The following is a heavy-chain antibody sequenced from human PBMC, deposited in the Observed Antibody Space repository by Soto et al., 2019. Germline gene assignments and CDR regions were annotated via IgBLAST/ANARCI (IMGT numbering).Heavy chain of an antibody. D-gene: IGHD2-15*01. J-gene: IGHJ6*02. CDR3: AKDRPPSGGYPYYYGMDV. V-gene: IGHV3-43D*04. CDR2: ISWDGGST. Sequence: ESMRLSCAASGFTFDDYAMHWVRQAPGKGLEWVSLISWDGGSTYYADSVKGRFTISRDNSKNSLYLQMNSLRAEDTALYYCAKDRPPSGGYPYYYGMDVWGQGTTVTVSS. CDR1: GFTFDDYA.